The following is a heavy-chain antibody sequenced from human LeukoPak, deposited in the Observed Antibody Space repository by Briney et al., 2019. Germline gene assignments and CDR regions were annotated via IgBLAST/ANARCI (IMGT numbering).Heavy chain of an antibody. V-gene: IGHV3-21*01. CDR3: ARIYINEAFDI. CDR2: ISSSSSYI. D-gene: IGHD4-11*01. CDR1: GFTFSSYS. J-gene: IGHJ3*02. Sequence: GGSLRLSCAASGFTFSSYSMNWVRQAPGKGLEWVSSISSSSSYIYYADSVKGRFTISRDNAKNSLFLQMNSLRAEDTAVYYCARIYINEAFDIWGQGTMVTVSS.